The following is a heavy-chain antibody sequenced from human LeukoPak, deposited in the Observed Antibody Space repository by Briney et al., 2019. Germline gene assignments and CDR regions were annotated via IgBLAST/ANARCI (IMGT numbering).Heavy chain of an antibody. CDR1: GFIFSTYA. CDR2: ISGSGGST. V-gene: IGHV3-23*01. Sequence: GGSLRLSCAASGFIFSTYAMSWLRQAPGKGLEWVSVISGSGGSTYYADSVKGRFTISRDNSKNTLYLQMNSLRAEDTAVYYCAKNVVPAAPSALDYWGQGTLVTVSS. CDR3: AKNVVPAAPSALDY. D-gene: IGHD2-2*01. J-gene: IGHJ4*02.